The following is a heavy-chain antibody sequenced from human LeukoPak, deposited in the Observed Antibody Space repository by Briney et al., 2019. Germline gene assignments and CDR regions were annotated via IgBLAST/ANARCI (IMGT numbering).Heavy chain of an antibody. CDR2: ISYDGSNK. J-gene: IGHJ5*02. Sequence: GGSLRLSCAASGFTFSSYAMHWVRQAPGKGLEWVALISYDGSNKYYADSVKGRFTISRDSAKNSLYLQMNSLRAEDTAVYYWAREILGYSGEDWFDPWGQGTLVTVPS. CDR1: GFTFSSYA. V-gene: IGHV3-30*04. D-gene: IGHD2-15*01. CDR3: AREILGYSGEDWFDP.